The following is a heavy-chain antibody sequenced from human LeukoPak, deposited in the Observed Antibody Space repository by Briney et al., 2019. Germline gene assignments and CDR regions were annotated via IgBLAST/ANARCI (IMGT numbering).Heavy chain of an antibody. V-gene: IGHV3-23*01. CDR3: AKGLYHYYGSGSYTLDY. CDR2: MSGGGTES. CDR1: GFTFSSYA. D-gene: IGHD3-10*01. J-gene: IGHJ4*02. Sequence: PGGSLRLSCAASGFTFSSYAVSWVRQAPGKGLEWVSAMSGGGTESYYADSVKGRFTISRDNSKNTLYLQMNSLRAEDTALYFCAKGLYHYYGSGSYTLDYWGQGTQVTVSS.